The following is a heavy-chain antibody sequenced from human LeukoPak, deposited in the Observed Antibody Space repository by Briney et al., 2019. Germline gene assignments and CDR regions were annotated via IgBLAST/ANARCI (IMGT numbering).Heavy chain of an antibody. Sequence: GASVKVSCKVSGYTLTELSMHWVRQAPGKGLEWMGGFDPEDGETIYAQKFQGRVTMTEDTSTDTAYMELSSLRSEDTAVYYCATVTGFDYVWGSYRYTRPYYFDYWGQGTLVTVSS. J-gene: IGHJ4*02. V-gene: IGHV1-24*01. CDR1: GYTLTELS. CDR2: FDPEDGET. D-gene: IGHD3-16*02. CDR3: ATVTGFDYVWGSYRYTRPYYFDY.